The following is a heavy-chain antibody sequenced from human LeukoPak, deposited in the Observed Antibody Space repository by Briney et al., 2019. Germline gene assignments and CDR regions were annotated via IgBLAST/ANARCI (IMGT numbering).Heavy chain of an antibody. V-gene: IGHV3-9*01. CDR3: AKDNAEIASPGMDV. Sequence: GGSLRLSCAASGFTFDDYAMHWVRQAPGKGLEWVSGISWNSGSIGYADSVKGRFTISRDNAKNSLYLQMNSLRAEDTALYYCAKDNAEIASPGMDVWGQGTTVTVSS. J-gene: IGHJ6*02. CDR1: GFTFDDYA. CDR2: ISWNSGSI. D-gene: IGHD2-21*01.